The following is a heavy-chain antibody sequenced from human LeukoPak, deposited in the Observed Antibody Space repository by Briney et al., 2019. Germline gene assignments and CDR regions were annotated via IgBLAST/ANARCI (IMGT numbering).Heavy chain of an antibody. Sequence: ASVKVSCKASGYTFTGYYMHWVRQAPGQGLEWMGWISPNSGDTNYAQKFQGRVTRTRDTSMRTAYMEMSRLRSDDTAVYYCARHKYGSESPSPSYLWGQGTTVTVSS. J-gene: IGHJ6*02. V-gene: IGHV1-2*02. CDR3: ARHKYGSESPSPSYL. D-gene: IGHD3-10*01. CDR1: GYTFTGYY. CDR2: ISPNSGDT.